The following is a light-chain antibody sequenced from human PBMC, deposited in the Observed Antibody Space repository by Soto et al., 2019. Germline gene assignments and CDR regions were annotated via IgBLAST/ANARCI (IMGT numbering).Light chain of an antibody. CDR3: QQYNNWPPIT. Sequence: EIMMTQSPATVSASPGERTTLSCRASQSVSSKLAWYQQKPGQAPRLLIYGASTRATGIPARFSGSGSGTEFTLTISSLHSEDFAVYYCQQYNNWPPITFGQGTRLEIK. CDR1: QSVSSK. J-gene: IGKJ5*01. CDR2: GAS. V-gene: IGKV3-15*01.